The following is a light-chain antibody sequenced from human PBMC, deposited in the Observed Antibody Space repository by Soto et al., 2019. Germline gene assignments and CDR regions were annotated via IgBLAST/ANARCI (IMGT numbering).Light chain of an antibody. V-gene: IGLV2-8*01. Sequence: QYALTQPPSASGSPGQSVTISCTGTSSDVGGYKHVSWYQQHPDKAPKLMIYEVSERPSGVPDRFSGSKSGNTASLTVSGLQTEDEADYYCCSYAGSNNWIFGGGTKLTVL. J-gene: IGLJ2*01. CDR1: SSDVGGYKH. CDR2: EVS. CDR3: CSYAGSNNWI.